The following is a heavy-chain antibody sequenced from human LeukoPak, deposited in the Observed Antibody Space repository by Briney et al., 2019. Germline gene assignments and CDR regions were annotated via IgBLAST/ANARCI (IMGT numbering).Heavy chain of an antibody. V-gene: IGHV4-59*01. J-gene: IGHJ4*02. CDR2: IYYNGRT. CDR1: GGSISRYY. Sequence: PPETLSLTCSVSGGSISRYYWTWIRQPPGKGLEWIGHIYYNGRTNYNPSLNSRVTISVDTSKNQFSLKLTSVTAADTAVYYCARAGTVLGAEFDYWGQGTLVTVSS. CDR3: ARAGTVLGAEFDY. D-gene: IGHD1-26*01.